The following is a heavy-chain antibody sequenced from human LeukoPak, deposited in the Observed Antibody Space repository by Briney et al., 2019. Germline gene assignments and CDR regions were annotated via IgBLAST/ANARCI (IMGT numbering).Heavy chain of an antibody. CDR3: ARLAVSLYDFWSGYRWFDP. CDR1: GYSISSGYY. J-gene: IGHJ5*02. D-gene: IGHD3-3*01. V-gene: IGHV4-38-2*01. CDR2: IYHSGST. Sequence: PSETLSLTCAVSGYSISSGYYWGWIRQPPGKGLEWIGSIYHSGSTYYNPSLKSRVTISVDTSKNQFSLKLSSVTAADTAVYYCARLAVSLYDFWSGYRWFDPWGQGTLVTVSS.